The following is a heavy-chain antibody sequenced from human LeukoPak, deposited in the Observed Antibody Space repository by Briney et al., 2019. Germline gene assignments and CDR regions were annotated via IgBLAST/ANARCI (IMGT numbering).Heavy chain of an antibody. Sequence: SETLSLTCTVSGVSISSYYWSWIRQPPGKGLEWIGYIYYSGSTNYNPSLKSRVTISVDTSKNQFSLKLSSVTAADTAVYYCARLVGARSRYFDLWGRGTLVTVSS. CDR1: GVSISSYY. V-gene: IGHV4-59*01. D-gene: IGHD1-26*01. CDR3: ARLVGARSRYFDL. J-gene: IGHJ2*01. CDR2: IYYSGST.